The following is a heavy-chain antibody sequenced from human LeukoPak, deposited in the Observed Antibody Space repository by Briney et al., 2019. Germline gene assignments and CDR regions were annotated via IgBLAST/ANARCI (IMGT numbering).Heavy chain of an antibody. CDR3: ARVHRYYGSSGYYDLFDY. D-gene: IGHD3-22*01. CDR1: GFTFSSYS. CDR2: ISSSSSYI. J-gene: IGHJ4*02. V-gene: IGHV3-21*01. Sequence: PGGSLRLSCAASGFTFSSYSMNWVRQAPGKGLEWVSSISSSSSYIYYADSVKGRFTISRDNAKNSLYLQMNSLRAEDTAVYYCARVHRYYGSSGYYDLFDYWGQGTLVTVSS.